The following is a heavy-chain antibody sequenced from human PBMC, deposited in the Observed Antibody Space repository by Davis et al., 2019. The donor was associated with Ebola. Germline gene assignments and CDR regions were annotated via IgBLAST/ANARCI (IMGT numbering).Heavy chain of an antibody. CDR3: AKEGAWGNWYLDL. CDR2: IGDNGRTT. CDR1: GFIFSSYE. J-gene: IGHJ2*01. Sequence: PGGSLRLSCAASGFIFSSYEMTWVRQAPGKGLEWVAVIGDNGRTTFYADSAKGRFTLSRDNFKNTLDLQMNSLRPEDTAVYYCAKEGAWGNWYLDLWGRGTLVTVSS. V-gene: IGHV3-30*18. D-gene: IGHD3-16*01.